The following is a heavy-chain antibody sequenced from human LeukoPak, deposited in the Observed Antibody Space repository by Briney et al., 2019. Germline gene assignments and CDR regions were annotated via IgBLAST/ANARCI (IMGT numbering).Heavy chain of an antibody. CDR3: ASAPRGSYNWFDP. V-gene: IGHV1-69*05. Sequence: ASVKVSYKASGGTFSSYAISWVRQAPGQGLGWMGRIIPIFGTANYAQKFQGRVTITTDESTSTAYMELSSLRSEDTAVYYCASAPRGSYNWFDPWGQGTLVTVSS. CDR1: GGTFSSYA. J-gene: IGHJ5*02. CDR2: IIPIFGTA.